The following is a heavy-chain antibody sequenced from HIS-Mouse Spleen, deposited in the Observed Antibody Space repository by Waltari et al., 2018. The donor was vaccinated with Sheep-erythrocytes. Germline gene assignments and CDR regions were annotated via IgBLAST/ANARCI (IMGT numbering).Heavy chain of an antibody. CDR2: ISNDGSNK. CDR3: ARVSAGELKYYFDY. J-gene: IGHJ4*02. CDR1: GFTFSSYA. D-gene: IGHD1-26*01. Sequence: QVQLVESGGGVVQPGRSLRLSCAASGFTFSSYAMHWVRQAPGKGVEWVAVISNDGSNKYYAASVKGRFTISRDNSKNTLYLQMNSLRAEDTAVYYCARVSAGELKYYFDYWGQGTLVTVSS. V-gene: IGHV3-30*04.